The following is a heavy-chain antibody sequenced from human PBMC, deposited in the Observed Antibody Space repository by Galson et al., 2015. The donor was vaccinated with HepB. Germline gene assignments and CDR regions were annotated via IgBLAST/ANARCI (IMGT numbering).Heavy chain of an antibody. V-gene: IGHV3-74*01. CDR2: IESNGGDR. CDR3: TRHVGRYFDF. CDR1: GFIFRNYW. D-gene: IGHD2-15*01. Sequence: SLRLSCAASGFIFRNYWMHWVCRAPGKGLEWVSHIESNGGDRRYADSVEGRFSLSRDNVKNTVYLQMDSLRVEDTALYYCTRHVGRYFDFWGQGALVTVSS. J-gene: IGHJ4*02.